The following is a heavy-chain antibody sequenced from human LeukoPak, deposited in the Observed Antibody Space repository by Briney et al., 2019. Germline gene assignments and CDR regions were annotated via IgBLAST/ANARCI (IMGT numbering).Heavy chain of an antibody. CDR1: GGSISSSSYS. D-gene: IGHD3-3*01. CDR2: IYYSGST. V-gene: IGHV4-39*01. Sequence: SETLSLTCTVSGGSISSSSYSWGWIRQPPGKGLEWIGSIYYSGSTYYNPSLKSRVTISVDTSKNQFSLKLSSVTAADTAVYYCAGPRLWSGYNWFDPWGQGTLVTVSS. CDR3: AGPRLWSGYNWFDP. J-gene: IGHJ5*02.